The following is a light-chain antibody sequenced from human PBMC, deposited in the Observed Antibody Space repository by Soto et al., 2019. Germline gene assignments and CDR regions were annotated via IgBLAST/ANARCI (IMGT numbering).Light chain of an antibody. V-gene: IGKV3-20*01. CDR1: EIINSGY. J-gene: IGKJ5*01. CDR2: GAS. CDR3: QQNGRSIP. Sequence: DNLLTQSPDTLSLSAGERATLFCRASEIINSGYLAWYQQKPCRAPRLLIYGASKRANVLTGRFSGSDSGKDFTLIINSQEPEVAALYYCQQNGRSIPFGQGTRLEIK.